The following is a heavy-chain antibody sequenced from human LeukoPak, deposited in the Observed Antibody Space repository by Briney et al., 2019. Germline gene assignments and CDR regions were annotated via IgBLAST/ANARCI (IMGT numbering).Heavy chain of an antibody. Sequence: PGGSLRLSCAASGFTFSISAMSWVRQAPGKGLEWVSAISGSGGSTYYADSVKGRFTISRDNSKNTLYLQMNSLRAEDTAVYYCAKDGGSGSYYNGDAFDIWGQGTMVTVSS. V-gene: IGHV3-23*01. CDR1: GFTFSISA. CDR3: AKDGGSGSYYNGDAFDI. J-gene: IGHJ3*02. CDR2: ISGSGGST. D-gene: IGHD3-10*01.